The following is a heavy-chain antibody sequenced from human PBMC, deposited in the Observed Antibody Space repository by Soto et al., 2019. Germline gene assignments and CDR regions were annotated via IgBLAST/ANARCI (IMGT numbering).Heavy chain of an antibody. CDR2: IIPIFGTA. V-gene: IGHV1-69*12. J-gene: IGHJ4*02. CDR1: GGTFSSYA. Sequence: QVQLVQSGAEVKKPGSSVKVSCKASGGTFSSYAFSWVRQAPGQGLDWMGGIIPIFGTANYAQKFQGRVTITADESTSTAYMELSSLRSEDTAVYYCARVRVRFLEWLGSEGWGQGTLVTVSS. CDR3: ARVRVRFLEWLGSEG. D-gene: IGHD3-3*01.